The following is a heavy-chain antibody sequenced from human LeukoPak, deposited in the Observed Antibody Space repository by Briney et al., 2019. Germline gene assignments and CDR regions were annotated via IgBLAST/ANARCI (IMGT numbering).Heavy chain of an antibody. CDR3: ARVRQQLVPYPSYYYYGMDV. CDR2: INSDGSST. D-gene: IGHD6-13*01. Sequence: TGGSLRLSCAASGFTFSSYWMHWVRQAPGKGLVWVSRINSDGSSTSCADSVKGRFTISRDNAKNTLYLQMNSLRAEDTAVYYCARVRQQLVPYPSYYYYGMDVWGQGTTVTVSS. CDR1: GFTFSSYW. V-gene: IGHV3-74*01. J-gene: IGHJ6*02.